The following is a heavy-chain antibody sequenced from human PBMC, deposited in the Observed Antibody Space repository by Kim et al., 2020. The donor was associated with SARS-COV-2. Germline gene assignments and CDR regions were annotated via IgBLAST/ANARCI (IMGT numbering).Heavy chain of an antibody. D-gene: IGHD6-6*01. Sequence: KGRFTISGDNAKNSLYRQMNSLRAEDTAVYYCARDFPKYSSSSVGAFDIWGQGTMVTVSS. CDR3: ARDFPKYSSSSVGAFDI. J-gene: IGHJ3*02. V-gene: IGHV3-11*06.